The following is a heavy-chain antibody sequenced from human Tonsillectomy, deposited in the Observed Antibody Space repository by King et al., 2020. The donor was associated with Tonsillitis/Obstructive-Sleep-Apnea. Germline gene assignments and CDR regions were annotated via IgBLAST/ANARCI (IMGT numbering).Heavy chain of an antibody. CDR1: GGSISSSSYY. Sequence: LQLQESGPGLVKPSEALSLTCTVSGGSISSSSYYWGWIRQPPGKGLEWIGRIYYSGRTSYNPSLKSRVTISVDTSKNQFSLKLSSVTAADTAVYYCARSEAEYFQHWGQGTLVTVSS. CDR3: ARSEAEYFQH. V-gene: IGHV4-39*01. J-gene: IGHJ1*01. CDR2: IYYSGRT.